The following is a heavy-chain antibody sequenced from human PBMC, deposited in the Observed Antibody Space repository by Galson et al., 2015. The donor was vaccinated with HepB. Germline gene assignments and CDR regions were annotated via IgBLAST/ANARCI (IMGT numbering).Heavy chain of an antibody. J-gene: IGHJ4*02. D-gene: IGHD3-22*01. Sequence: PALVKPTQTRTLSSTFSGFPLRTSAVRVSWICQPPGKALEWLARIDWDDDKFYSTYLKTKLTISKDTSKNQVVLTMTNMDPVDTATYYCARMYYYNNNGYYSFDYWGQGTLVTVSS. CDR2: IDWDDDK. CDR1: GFPLRTSAVR. V-gene: IGHV2-70*04. CDR3: ARMYYYNNNGYYSFDY.